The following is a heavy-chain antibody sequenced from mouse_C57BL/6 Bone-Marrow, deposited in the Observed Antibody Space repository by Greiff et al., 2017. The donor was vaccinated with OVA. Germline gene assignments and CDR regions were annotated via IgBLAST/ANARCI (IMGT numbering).Heavy chain of an antibody. J-gene: IGHJ3*01. Sequence: EVKLMESGEGLVKPGGSLKLSCAASGFTFSSYAMSWVRQTPEKRLEWVAYISSGGDYIYYADTVKGRFTISRDNARNTLYLQMSSLKSEDTAMYYCTREGLWSWFAYWGQGTLVTVSA. V-gene: IGHV5-9-1*02. D-gene: IGHD1-1*02. CDR2: ISSGGDYI. CDR1: GFTFSSYA. CDR3: TREGLWSWFAY.